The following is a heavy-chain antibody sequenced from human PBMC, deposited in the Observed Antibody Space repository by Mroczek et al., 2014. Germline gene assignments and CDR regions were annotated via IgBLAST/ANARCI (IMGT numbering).Heavy chain of an antibody. Sequence: SGGGLGTRPGGVPGRLSCAASGFTFSSYAMSWVRQAPGKGLEWVSAISGSGGSTYYADSVKGRFTISRDNSKNTLYLQMNSLRAEDTAVYYCARPWSSVITMIVVGAGAFDIWGQGTMVTVSS. CDR2: ISGSGGST. V-gene: IGHV3-23*01. CDR1: GFTFSSYA. D-gene: IGHD3-22*01. J-gene: IGHJ3*02. CDR3: ARPWSSVITMIVVGAGAFDI.